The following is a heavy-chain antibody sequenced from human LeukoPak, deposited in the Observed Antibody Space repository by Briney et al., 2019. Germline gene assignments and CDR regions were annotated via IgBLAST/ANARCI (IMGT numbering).Heavy chain of an antibody. CDR2: SYYSGST. V-gene: IGHV4-31*03. CDR3: ARFLRSCSSTSCYARVFDY. J-gene: IGHJ4*02. Sequence: SQTLSLTCTVSGGSISSGGYYWSWIRQHPGKVLEWIGYSYYSGSTYYNPSLKSRVTISVDTSKNQFSLKLSSVTAADTAVYYCARFLRSCSSTSCYARVFDYWGQGTLVTVSS. D-gene: IGHD2-2*01. CDR1: GGSISSGGYY.